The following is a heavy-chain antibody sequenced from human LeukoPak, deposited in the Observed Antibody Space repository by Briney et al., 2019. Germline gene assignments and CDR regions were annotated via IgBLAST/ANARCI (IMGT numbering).Heavy chain of an antibody. V-gene: IGHV3-74*01. D-gene: IGHD2-15*01. CDR2: INNDGSST. Sequence: GGSLRLSCAASGFTFSSYWMHWVRQAPAKGLVWVSHINNDGSSTNYADSVKGRFTISRDNAKNTLYLQMNSLRTEDTAVYYCACYGIAPPHWGQGALVTVSS. CDR1: GFTFSSYW. CDR3: ACYGIAPPH. J-gene: IGHJ4*02.